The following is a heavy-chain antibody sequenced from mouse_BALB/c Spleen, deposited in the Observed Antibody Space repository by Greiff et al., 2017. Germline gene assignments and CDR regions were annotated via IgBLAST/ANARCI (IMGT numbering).Heavy chain of an antibody. Sequence: QVQLQQSGAELVRPGSSVKISCKASGYAFSSYWMNWVKQRPGQGLEWIGYINPSTGYTEYNQKFKDKATLTADKSSSTAYMQLSSLTSEDSAVYYCARGDGNYVRKMDYWGQGTSVTVSS. CDR2: INPSTGYT. J-gene: IGHJ4*01. D-gene: IGHD2-1*01. CDR1: GYAFSSYW. V-gene: IGHV1-4*01. CDR3: ARGDGNYVRKMDY.